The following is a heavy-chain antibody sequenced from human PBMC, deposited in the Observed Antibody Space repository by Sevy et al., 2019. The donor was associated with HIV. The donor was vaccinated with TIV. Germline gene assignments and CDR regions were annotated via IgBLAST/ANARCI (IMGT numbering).Heavy chain of an antibody. Sequence: GGSLRLSCTASEFTFGDFAMSWVRQAPGKGLEWVGFIRSKAYGGTSEYAASVKGRFSISRDDSKSIAYLQMNSLKTEDTAVYYCTRGPWRSGYDPSYYYYLDVWGKGTTVTVSS. D-gene: IGHD3-3*01. V-gene: IGHV3-49*04. CDR3: TRGPWRSGYDPSYYYYLDV. CDR2: IRSKAYGGTS. J-gene: IGHJ6*03. CDR1: EFTFGDFA.